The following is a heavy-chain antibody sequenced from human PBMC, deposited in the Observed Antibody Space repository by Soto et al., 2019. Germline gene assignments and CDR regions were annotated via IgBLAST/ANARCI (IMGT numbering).Heavy chain of an antibody. V-gene: IGHV4-34*01. CDR1: GGSFSGYY. J-gene: IGHJ5*02. Sequence: QVQLQQWGAGLLKPSETLSLTCAVYGGSFSGYYWSWIRQPPGKGLEWIGEINHSGSTNYNPSLKRRVTISVDTSKNQFSLKLSSVTAADTAVYYCASTATSSIADEPAPYNWVDPWGQGTLVTVSS. CDR2: INHSGST. CDR3: ASTATSSIADEPAPYNWVDP. D-gene: IGHD6-6*01.